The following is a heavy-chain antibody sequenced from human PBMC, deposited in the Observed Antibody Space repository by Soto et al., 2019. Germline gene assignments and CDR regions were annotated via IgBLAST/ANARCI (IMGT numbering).Heavy chain of an antibody. CDR2: ISAYNGNT. CDR3: ARLLITMVRGLIIENWFDP. CDR1: GYTFTSYG. J-gene: IGHJ5*02. V-gene: IGHV1-18*01. D-gene: IGHD3-10*01. Sequence: ASVKVSCKASGYTFTSYGISWVRQAPGQGLEWMGWISAYNGNTNYAQKLQGRVTMTTDTSTSTAYMELRSLRSDDTAVYYCARLLITMVRGLIIENWFDPSGQATLVTVSS.